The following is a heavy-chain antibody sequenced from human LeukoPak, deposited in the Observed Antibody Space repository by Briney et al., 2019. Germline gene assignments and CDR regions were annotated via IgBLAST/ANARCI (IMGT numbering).Heavy chain of an antibody. CDR1: GGSFSGYY. V-gene: IGHV4-34*01. J-gene: IGHJ4*02. Sequence: KPSETLSLTCAVYGGSFSGYYWSWIRQPPGKGLEWIGEINHSGSTNYNPSLKSRVTISVDTSKNQFSLKLSSVTAADSAVYYCGRYRGNERGIDYWGQGTPVTVSS. CDR3: GRYRGNERGIDY. D-gene: IGHD5-12*01. CDR2: INHSGST.